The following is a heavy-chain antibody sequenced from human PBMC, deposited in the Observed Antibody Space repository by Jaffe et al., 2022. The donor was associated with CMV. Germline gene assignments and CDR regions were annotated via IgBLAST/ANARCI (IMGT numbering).Heavy chain of an antibody. CDR3: TTTTSGSYKDYYFDY. V-gene: IGHV3-15*01. Sequence: EVQLVESGGGLVKPGGSLRLSCAASGFTFSNAWMSWVRQAPGKGLEWVGRIKSKTDGGTTDYAAPVKGRFTISRDDSKNTLYLQMNSLKTEDTAVYYCTTTTSGSYKDYYFDYWGQGTLVTVSS. CDR2: IKSKTDGGTT. J-gene: IGHJ4*02. D-gene: IGHD1-26*01. CDR1: GFTFSNAW.